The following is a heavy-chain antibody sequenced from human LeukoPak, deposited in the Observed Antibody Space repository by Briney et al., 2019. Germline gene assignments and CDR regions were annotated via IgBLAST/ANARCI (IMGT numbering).Heavy chain of an antibody. CDR1: GFIFSTYS. D-gene: IGHD6-19*01. CDR2: ISGGGGST. V-gene: IGHV3-23*01. J-gene: IGHJ4*01. CDR3: AKDEVPDSRWNFDV. Sequence: PGGSLRLSCAASGFIFSTYSMNWVRQAPGKGLEWVSAISGGGGSTFYTDSVKGRFTISRDNSKNTLYLQLNSLRAEDTALYYCAKDEVPDSRWNFDVWGHGTLVTVSS.